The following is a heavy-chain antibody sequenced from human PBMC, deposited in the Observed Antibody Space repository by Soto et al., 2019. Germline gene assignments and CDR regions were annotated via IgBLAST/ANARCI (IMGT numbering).Heavy chain of an antibody. J-gene: IGHJ3*01. CDR2: ISGDSNYI. V-gene: IGHV3-21*01. CDR1: GFSFSGYN. Sequence: PVGSLRLSCAASGFSFSGYNMNWVRQAPGKGLEWVSSISGDSNYIYYADSVQGRFTISRDNAKNSVYLQMNSLRAEDTAVYYCARVVYFDRSAYGLWGQGTMVTVS. D-gene: IGHD3-22*01. CDR3: ARVVYFDRSAYGL.